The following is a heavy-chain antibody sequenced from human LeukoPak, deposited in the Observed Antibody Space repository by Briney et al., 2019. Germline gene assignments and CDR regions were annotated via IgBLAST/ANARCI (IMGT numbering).Heavy chain of an antibody. CDR1: GGTFSSYA. D-gene: IGHD2-15*01. CDR2: IIPIFGTA. V-gene: IGHV1-69*13. J-gene: IGHJ1*01. Sequence: SVKVSCKASGGTFSSYAISWVRQAPGQGLVWMGGIIPIFGTANYAQKFQGRVTITADESTSTAYMELSSLRSEDTAVYYCAMLGYCSGGSCYQPAEYFQHWGQGTLVTVSS. CDR3: AMLGYCSGGSCYQPAEYFQH.